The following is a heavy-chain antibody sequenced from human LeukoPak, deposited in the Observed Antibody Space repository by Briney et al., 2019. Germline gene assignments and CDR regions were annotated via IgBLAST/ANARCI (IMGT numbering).Heavy chain of an antibody. Sequence: SETLSLTCTVSGASISSYYWSWIRQPPGKGLEWIGYIYYSGSTNYNPSLKSRVTISVDTSKNQFSLKLSSVTAADTAVYYCARLSYYDILTGQPGWFDPWGQGTLVTVSS. V-gene: IGHV4-59*01. D-gene: IGHD3-9*01. CDR3: ARLSYYDILTGQPGWFDP. J-gene: IGHJ5*02. CDR1: GASISSYY. CDR2: IYYSGST.